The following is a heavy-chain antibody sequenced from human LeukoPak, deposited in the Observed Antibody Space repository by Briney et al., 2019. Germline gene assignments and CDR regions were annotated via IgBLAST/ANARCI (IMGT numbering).Heavy chain of an antibody. CDR2: IYTSGST. CDR3: ARESFQFYYGSGSSPYYFDY. J-gene: IGHJ4*02. V-gene: IGHV4-4*07. CDR1: GGSISSYY. D-gene: IGHD3-10*01. Sequence: SETLSLTCTVSGGSISSYYWSWIRQPAGKGLEWIGRIYTSGSTNYNPSLKSRVTMPVDTSKNQFSLKLSSVTAADTAVYYCARESFQFYYGSGSSPYYFDYWGQGTLVTVSS.